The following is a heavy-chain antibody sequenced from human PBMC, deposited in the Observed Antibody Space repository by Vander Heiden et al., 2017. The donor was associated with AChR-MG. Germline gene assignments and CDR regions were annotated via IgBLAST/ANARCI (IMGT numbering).Heavy chain of an antibody. CDR3: TRGANWSFDP. CDR2: ISSSGGSI. V-gene: IGHV3-48*02. D-gene: IGHD1-1*01. Sequence: EVQLVESGGCLVQPGGSLRLSCAASGFIFRNYDMNWVRQAPGKGLEWVSYISSSGGSIYSADFVKGRFTISRDNAKNSLYLQMNSLRDEDTAVYYCTRGANWSFDPWGQGTLVTVSS. J-gene: IGHJ5*02. CDR1: GFIFRNYD.